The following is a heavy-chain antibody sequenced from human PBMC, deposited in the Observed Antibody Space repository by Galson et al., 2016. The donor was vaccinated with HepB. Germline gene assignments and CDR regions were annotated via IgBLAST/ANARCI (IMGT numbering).Heavy chain of an antibody. J-gene: IGHJ6*02. CDR2: ISYDGNNE. V-gene: IGHV3-30*18. CDR3: AKARDRYGSGVMDV. Sequence: SLRLSCAASGFTFSTYGMRWVRQAPGKGLEWVAVISYDGNNEYYVDSVKGRFSISRDNSKNTLYLQMNSLRAEDTALYYCAKARDRYGSGVMDVWGQGTTVTVSS. CDR1: GFTFSTYG. D-gene: IGHD3-10*01.